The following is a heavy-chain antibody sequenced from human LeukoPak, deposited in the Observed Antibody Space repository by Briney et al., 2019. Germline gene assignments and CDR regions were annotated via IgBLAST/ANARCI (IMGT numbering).Heavy chain of an antibody. CDR1: GDSISSTNYY. D-gene: IGHD6-19*01. CDR2: IYYSGST. J-gene: IGHJ4*02. V-gene: IGHV4-39*01. CDR3: ATSGWYLLPGVY. Sequence: PSETLSLTCTVSGDSISSTNYYWGWIRQPPGKGLEWIGSIYYSGSTYYNPSLESRVTISVDTSKNQFSLKLSAVTAADTAVYYCATSGWYLLPGVYWGQGTLVTVSS.